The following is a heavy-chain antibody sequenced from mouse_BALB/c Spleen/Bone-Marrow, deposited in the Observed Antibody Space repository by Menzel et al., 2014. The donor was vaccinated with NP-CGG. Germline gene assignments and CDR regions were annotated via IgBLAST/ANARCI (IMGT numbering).Heavy chain of an antibody. V-gene: IGHV1S81*02. CDR3: ARANFGNYGVY. Sequence: QVQLQQSGAELVKPGASVKLSCKTSGYTFTSYWIHWVKQRPGQGLEWIGEINLSNGRTSYNEKFKSKATLAVDTSSSTAYMQLSGLTSEDSAVYYCARANFGNYGVYWGQGSTLTVSS. J-gene: IGHJ2*01. CDR2: INLSNGRT. D-gene: IGHD2-1*01. CDR1: GYTFTSYW.